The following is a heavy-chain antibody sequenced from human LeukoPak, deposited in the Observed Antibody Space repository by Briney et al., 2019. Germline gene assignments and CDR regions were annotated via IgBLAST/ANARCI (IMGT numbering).Heavy chain of an antibody. J-gene: IGHJ4*02. D-gene: IGHD1-26*01. Sequence: SETLSLTCAVAGDSVSSFYWSWVRQSAGKGLEWIGRIYSKGTTKYNLSLKRRVTISLDQSKNQFSLYLSSVTAADTAVYYCARLRYTGTSQYYFDSWGQGFLVTVSS. CDR2: IYSKGTT. V-gene: IGHV4-4*07. CDR3: ARLRYTGTSQYYFDS. CDR1: GDSVSSFY.